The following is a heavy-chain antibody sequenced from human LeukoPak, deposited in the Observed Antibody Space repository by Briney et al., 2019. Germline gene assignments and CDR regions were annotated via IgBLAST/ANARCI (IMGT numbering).Heavy chain of an antibody. CDR1: GFTFSRYS. CDR2: ISSSSSYI. V-gene: IGHV3-21*01. Sequence: PVGSLRLSCAASGFTFSRYSMNWVRQAPGKGLEWVSSISSSSSYIYYADSVKGRFTISRDNAKNSLYLQMNSLRAEDTAVYYCARETNEYFDYWGQGTLVTVSS. D-gene: IGHD2-8*01. CDR3: ARETNEYFDY. J-gene: IGHJ4*02.